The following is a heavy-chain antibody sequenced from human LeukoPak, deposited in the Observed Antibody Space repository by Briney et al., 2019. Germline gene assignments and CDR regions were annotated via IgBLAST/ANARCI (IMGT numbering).Heavy chain of an antibody. D-gene: IGHD2-15*01. CDR1: GGTFSSYA. Sequence: ASVKVSCKASGGTFSSYAISWVRQAPGQGLEWMGIINPSGGSTSYAQKFQGRVTMTRDMSTSTVYMELSSLRSEDTAVYYCAIAYCSGGSCGFDYWGQGTLVTVSS. V-gene: IGHV1-46*01. J-gene: IGHJ4*02. CDR3: AIAYCSGGSCGFDY. CDR2: INPSGGST.